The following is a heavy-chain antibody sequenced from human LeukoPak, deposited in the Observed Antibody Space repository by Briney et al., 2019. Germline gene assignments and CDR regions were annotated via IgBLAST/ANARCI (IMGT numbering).Heavy chain of an antibody. CDR1: GYTFTSYG. Sequence: ASVKVSCKASGYTFTSYGISWVRQAPGQGLEWMGWISAYNGNTNYAQKLQGRVTMTTDTSTSTAYMELRSLRSDDTAVYYCARGGLMITFGGVIVPSEYYFDYWGQGTLVTVSS. CDR2: ISAYNGNT. V-gene: IGHV1-18*01. CDR3: ARGGLMITFGGVIVPSEYYFDY. D-gene: IGHD3-16*02. J-gene: IGHJ4*02.